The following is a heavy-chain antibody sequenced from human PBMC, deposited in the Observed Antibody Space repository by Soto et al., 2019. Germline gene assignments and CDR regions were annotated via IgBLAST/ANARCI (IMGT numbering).Heavy chain of an antibody. D-gene: IGHD6-19*01. Sequence: QITLKESGPTLVKPTQTLTLTCTSSGFSLTSNAVGVGWFRQPPGKALEWLALIYWDDDNHYSPSLKSRLTFTKDTSKNPVVLIMTNMDPVDTATYYCAHGSGWLFDFWGQGTLVTVSS. V-gene: IGHV2-5*02. J-gene: IGHJ4*02. CDR1: GFSLTSNAVG. CDR2: IYWDDDN. CDR3: AHGSGWLFDF.